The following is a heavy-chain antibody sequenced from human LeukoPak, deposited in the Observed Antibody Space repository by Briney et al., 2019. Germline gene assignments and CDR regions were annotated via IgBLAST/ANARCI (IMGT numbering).Heavy chain of an antibody. J-gene: IGHJ4*02. Sequence: KTSETLSLTCTVSGASVSGESYSWGWIRQPPGKGLEWIGNIYYTGTTYYHPSLNSRVTISVDTSKSQFFLNLNSVTAADTAVYYCARQKESYYDSTGYYPWYFDYWGQGTLVTVSS. V-gene: IGHV4-39*07. CDR3: ARQKESYYDSTGYYPWYFDY. CDR2: IYYTGTT. CDR1: GASVSGESYS. D-gene: IGHD3-22*01.